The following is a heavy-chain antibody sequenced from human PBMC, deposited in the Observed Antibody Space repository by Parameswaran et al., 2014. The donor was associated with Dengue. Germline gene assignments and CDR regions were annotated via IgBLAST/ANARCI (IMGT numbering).Heavy chain of an antibody. V-gene: IGHV3-7*01. CDR2: VNLDGSEK. Sequence: QAGGSLRLSCAASGFTFDDYAMHWVRQAPGKGLEWVANVNLDGSEKYYVGSVKGRFTISRDNAKNSLYLQLNSLRAEDTAVYYCARWGGAGNFDYWGQGTLVTVSS. D-gene: IGHD3-10*01. CDR1: GFTFDDYA. CDR3: ARWGGAGNFDY. J-gene: IGHJ4*02.